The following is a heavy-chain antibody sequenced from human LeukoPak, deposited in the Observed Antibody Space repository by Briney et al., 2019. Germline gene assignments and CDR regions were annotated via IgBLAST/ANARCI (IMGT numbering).Heavy chain of an antibody. J-gene: IGHJ4*02. CDR1: GFTFSSYA. Sequence: GRSLRLSCAASGFTFSSYAMHWVRQAPGKGLEWVAVISYDGSNKYYADSVKGRFTISRDNSKNTLDLQMNSLRADDTAVYYCVRDPSNSGWAFDYWGQGTLVTVSS. CDR3: VRDPSNSGWAFDY. V-gene: IGHV3-30*04. D-gene: IGHD6-19*01. CDR2: ISYDGSNK.